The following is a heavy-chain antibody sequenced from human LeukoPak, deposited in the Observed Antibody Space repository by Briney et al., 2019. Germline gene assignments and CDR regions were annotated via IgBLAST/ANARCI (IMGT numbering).Heavy chain of an antibody. V-gene: IGHV3-30*18. J-gene: IGHJ4*02. CDR2: ISYDGSNK. Sequence: GRSLRLSCAASGFTFSSYGMHWVRQAPGKGLEWVAVISYDGSNKYYADSVKGRFTISRDNSKNTLYLQMNSLRAEDTAVYYCAKDATTYYDFWSGSFDYWGQGTLVTVSS. D-gene: IGHD3-3*01. CDR3: AKDATTYYDFWSGSFDY. CDR1: GFTFSSYG.